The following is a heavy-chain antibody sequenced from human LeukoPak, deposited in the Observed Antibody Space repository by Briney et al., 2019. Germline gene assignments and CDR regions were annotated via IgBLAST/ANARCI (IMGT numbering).Heavy chain of an antibody. CDR1: GFTFSSYW. CDR3: AAGTAADY. D-gene: IGHD6-13*01. J-gene: IGHJ4*02. CDR2: INSDGSST. Sequence: GGSLRLSCAASGFTFSSYWMHWVRQAPGKGLVWVSRINSDGSSTSYADSVKGRFTISRDNAQNALFLQMNSLRVEDTAVYYCAAGTAADYWGQGTLVTVSS. V-gene: IGHV3-74*01.